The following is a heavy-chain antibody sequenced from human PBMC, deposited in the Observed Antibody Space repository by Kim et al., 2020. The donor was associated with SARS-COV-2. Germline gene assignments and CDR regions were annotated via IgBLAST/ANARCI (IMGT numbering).Heavy chain of an antibody. J-gene: IGHJ3*01. Sequence: GGSLRLSCAASGFSFSSYAMSWVRKAPGEGLEWVSSISLSGGSTYYADSVKGRFTSSRDNSKNTLYVQMNSLRAEDTAGYFCASPEPGALDPWGQGPMVT. CDR1: GFSFSSYA. CDR3: ASPEPGALDP. CDR2: ISLSGGST. V-gene: IGHV3-23*01.